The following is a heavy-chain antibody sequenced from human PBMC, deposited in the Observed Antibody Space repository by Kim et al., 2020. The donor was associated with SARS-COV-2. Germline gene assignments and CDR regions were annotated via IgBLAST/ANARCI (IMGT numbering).Heavy chain of an antibody. CDR2: ISSSGHNI. Sequence: GGSLRLSCAASAFTFRDYDMAWIRQAPGKGLEWVSYISSSGHNIYYADSVKGRFTISRDNANSSLYLQMNSLRAEDTAVYYCARDLVSMIGIFDLWRRRTLLSVPS. CDR3: ARDLVSMIGIFDL. J-gene: IGHJ3*01. V-gene: IGHV3-11*01. CDR1: AFTFRDYD. D-gene: IGHD3-16*01.